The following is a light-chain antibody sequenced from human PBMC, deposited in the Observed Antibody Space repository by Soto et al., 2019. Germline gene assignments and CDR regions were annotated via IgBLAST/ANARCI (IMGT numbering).Light chain of an antibody. CDR3: QSYDSSLSVLYV. Sequence: QAVLTHPPSVSGAPGQRVTISCTGSRSNIGAGYDVHWYQQLPGTAPKLLIYGNSNRPSGVPDRFSGSKSGTSASLAITGLQAEDEADYYCQSYDSSLSVLYVFGTGTKLTVL. CDR2: GNS. CDR1: RSNIGAGYD. V-gene: IGLV1-40*01. J-gene: IGLJ1*01.